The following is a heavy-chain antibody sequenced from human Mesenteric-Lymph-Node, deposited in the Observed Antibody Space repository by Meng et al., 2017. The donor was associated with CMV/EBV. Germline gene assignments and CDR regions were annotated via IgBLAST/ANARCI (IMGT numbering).Heavy chain of an antibody. CDR2: INWDGGRT. Sequence: GESLKISCAASGFTFSNSDMNWVRQAPGKGLEWVAGINWDGGRTGYIDSVKGRFTISRDNAKNSVYLQLNSLRAEDTALYYCARDSDVGWGQGTLVTVSS. J-gene: IGHJ4*02. V-gene: IGHV3-20*04. CDR3: ARDSDVG. CDR1: GFTFSNSD. D-gene: IGHD1-26*01.